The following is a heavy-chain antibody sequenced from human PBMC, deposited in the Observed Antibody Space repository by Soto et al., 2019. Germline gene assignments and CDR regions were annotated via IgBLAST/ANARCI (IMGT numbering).Heavy chain of an antibody. V-gene: IGHV4-38-2*02. CDR1: DFSISRGFY. D-gene: IGHD3-22*01. J-gene: IGHJ4*02. CDR3: ARDREYYYAGSGYYPFKY. Sequence: SETLSLTCAVSDFSISRGFYWGWIRQPPGKGLEWAGGIYHWGSANYTPALESRVTISVDTSKNEFSLQLSSVTAADTAVYYCARDREYYYAGSGYYPFKYWGQGILVTVSS. CDR2: IYHWGSA.